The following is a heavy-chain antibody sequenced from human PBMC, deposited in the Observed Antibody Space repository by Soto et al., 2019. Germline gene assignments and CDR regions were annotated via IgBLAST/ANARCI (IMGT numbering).Heavy chain of an antibody. Sequence: QVQLVQSGAEVQKPGSSVKVSCKASGGTFSSYAISWVRQAPGQGLEWMGGIIPIFGTANYEQKFQGRVTINADESTSTAYMEQSSLISQDNAVYYCARDDDFWSGNPPWNYYYGMDVWGQGTTVTVSS. CDR3: ARDDDFWSGNPPWNYYYGMDV. CDR1: GGTFSSYA. D-gene: IGHD3-3*01. V-gene: IGHV1-69*01. CDR2: IIPIFGTA. J-gene: IGHJ6*02.